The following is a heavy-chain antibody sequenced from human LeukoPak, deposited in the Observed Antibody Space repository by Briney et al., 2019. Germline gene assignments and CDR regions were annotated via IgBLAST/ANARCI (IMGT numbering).Heavy chain of an antibody. Sequence: GASVKVSCKASGYTFTSYGISWVRQAPGQGLEWMGWISAYNGNTNYAQKLQGRVTMTTDTSTSTAYMGLRSLRSDDTAVYYCARDVARITMVRGVNYRGDYWGQGTLVTVSS. CDR1: GYTFTSYG. V-gene: IGHV1-18*01. J-gene: IGHJ4*02. CDR3: ARDVARITMVRGVNYRGDY. CDR2: ISAYNGNT. D-gene: IGHD3-10*01.